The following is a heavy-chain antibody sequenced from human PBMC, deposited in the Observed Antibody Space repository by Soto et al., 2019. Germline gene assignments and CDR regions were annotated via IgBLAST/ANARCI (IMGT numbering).Heavy chain of an antibody. CDR3: AREGYSYGYGWKYNWFDP. CDR2: TYYRSKWYN. V-gene: IGHV6-1*01. Sequence: PSQTLSLTCAISGDSVSSNSAAWNWIRQSPSRGLEWLGRTYYRSKWYNDYAVSVKSRITINPDTSKNQFSLQLNSVTPEDTAVYYCAREGYSYGYGWKYNWFDPWGQGTLVTVSS. J-gene: IGHJ5*02. CDR1: GDSVSSNSAA. D-gene: IGHD5-18*01.